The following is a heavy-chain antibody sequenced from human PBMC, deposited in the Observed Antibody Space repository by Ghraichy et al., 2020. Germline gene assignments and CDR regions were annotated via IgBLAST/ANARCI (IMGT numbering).Heavy chain of an antibody. J-gene: IGHJ4*02. CDR2: ISGSGGST. V-gene: IGHV3-23*01. Sequence: GGSLRLSCAASGFTFSSYAMSWVRQAPGKGLEWVSAISGSGGSTYYADSVKGRFTISRDNSKNTLYLQMNSLRAEDTAVYYCAKDAPGTGLLEWLFLFDYWGQGTLVTVSS. CDR3: AKDAPGTGLLEWLFLFDY. CDR1: GFTFSSYA. D-gene: IGHD3-3*01.